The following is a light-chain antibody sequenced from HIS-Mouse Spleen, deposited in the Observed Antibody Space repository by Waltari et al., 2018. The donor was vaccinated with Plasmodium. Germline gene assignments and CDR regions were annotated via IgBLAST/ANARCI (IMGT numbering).Light chain of an antibody. CDR1: ALPKKY. Sequence: SYELTQPPSVSVSPGQTARITCSGDALPKKYAYWYQQKSGQAPVLVNYEDSKRPSGISEGFSGSSSGTMATWTISGAQVEDEADYYCYSTDSSGNHRVFGGGTKLTVL. CDR2: EDS. V-gene: IGLV3-10*01. J-gene: IGLJ3*02. CDR3: YSTDSSGNHRV.